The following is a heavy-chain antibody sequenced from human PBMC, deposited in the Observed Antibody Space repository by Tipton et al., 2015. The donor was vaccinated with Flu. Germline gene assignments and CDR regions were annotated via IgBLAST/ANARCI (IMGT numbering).Heavy chain of an antibody. V-gene: IGHV4-39*07. CDR3: ARVWSSFVATASLDY. CDR2: IRYGGSS. D-gene: IGHD1-1*01. CDR1: GGSISTSGYY. J-gene: IGHJ4*02. Sequence: LRLSCTVSGGSISTSGYYWGWIRQPPGKGLEWIGSIRYGGSSYYTPSLKSRVTISLDMSKDQFSLKLAPVTAADTAVYYCARVWSSFVATASLDYWGRGTLVTVSS.